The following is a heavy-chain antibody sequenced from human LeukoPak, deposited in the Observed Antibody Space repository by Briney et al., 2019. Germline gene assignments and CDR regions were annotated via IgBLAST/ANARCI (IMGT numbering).Heavy chain of an antibody. CDR3: ARVKNYYYYMDV. Sequence: ASVTVSFTASGYTFTIYYMHWVRQAPGQGLEWMGIINPSGGSTSYAQKFQGRVTMTRDMSTSTVYMELSSLRAEDTAVYYCARVKNYYYYMDVWGKGTTVTVSS. J-gene: IGHJ6*03. CDR2: INPSGGST. V-gene: IGHV1-46*01. CDR1: GYTFTIYY.